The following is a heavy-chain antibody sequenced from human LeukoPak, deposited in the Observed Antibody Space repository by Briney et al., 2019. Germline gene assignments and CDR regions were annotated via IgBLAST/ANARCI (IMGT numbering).Heavy chain of an antibody. J-gene: IGHJ4*02. CDR1: GFTFSSYA. V-gene: IGHV3-23*01. Sequence: GGSLRLSCAASGFTFSSYAMSWVRQAPGKGLEWVSAISGSGGGTYSADSVKGRFTISRDNSKNTLYLQMNSLRAEDTAVYYCAKDLHGSGTTSPFDYWGQGTLVTVSS. CDR3: AKDLHGSGTTSPFDY. D-gene: IGHD3-10*01. CDR2: ISGSGGGT.